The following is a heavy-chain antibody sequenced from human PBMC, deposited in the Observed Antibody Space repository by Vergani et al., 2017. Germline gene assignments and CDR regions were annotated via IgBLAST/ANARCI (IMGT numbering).Heavy chain of an antibody. CDR1: VGTFSSYA. D-gene: IGHD2-2*01. Sequence: QVQLVQSGAEVKKPRSSVKVSCKASVGTFSSYAISWVRQAPGQGLEWMGGIITIFGTANYAQKFQGRVTITADESTSTAYMELSSLRSEDTAVYYCARKVDCYYYMDVWGKGTTVTVSS. CDR2: IITIFGTA. V-gene: IGHV1-69*01. J-gene: IGHJ6*03. CDR3: ARKVDCYYYMDV.